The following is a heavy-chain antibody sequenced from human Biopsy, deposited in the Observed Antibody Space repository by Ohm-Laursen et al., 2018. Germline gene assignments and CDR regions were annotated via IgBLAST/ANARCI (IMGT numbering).Heavy chain of an antibody. D-gene: IGHD5-12*01. J-gene: IGHJ6*02. CDR1: GYSVTNDYY. CDR3: ARVAGGYAYYYGMDV. V-gene: IGHV4-38-2*01. CDR2: IYYDGIT. Sequence: SETLSLTCDVSGYSVTNDYYWGWIRQPPGKGLEWIGNIYYDGITYYNPSLKSRVAMSVDTSKNQFSLRLTSVTAADTAVYYCARVAGGYAYYYGMDVWGQGTTVIVSS.